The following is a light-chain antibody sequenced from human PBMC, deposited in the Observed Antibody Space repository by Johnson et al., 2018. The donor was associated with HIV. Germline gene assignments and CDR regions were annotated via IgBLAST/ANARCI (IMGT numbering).Light chain of an antibody. CDR1: SSNIGNNY. Sequence: QSMLTQPPSVSAAPGQKVTISCSGSSSNIGNNYVSWYQQLPGTAPKLLIYENNKRPSGIPDRFSGSKSGPSATLGITGLQTGDEADYYCGTWDSSLSALFGTGTKVTVL. CDR3: GTWDSSLSAL. V-gene: IGLV1-51*02. J-gene: IGLJ1*01. CDR2: ENN.